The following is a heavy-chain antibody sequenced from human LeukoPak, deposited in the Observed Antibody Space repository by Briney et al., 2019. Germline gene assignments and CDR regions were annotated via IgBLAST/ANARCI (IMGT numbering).Heavy chain of an antibody. D-gene: IGHD3-16*01. CDR1: GGSFSGYY. Sequence: SETLSLTCAVYGGSFSGYYWSGIRQPPGKGLEWIGEINHSGSTNYNPSLKSRVTISVDTSKNQFSLKLSSVTAADTAVYYCARASVLLSADYWGQGTLVTVSS. CDR2: INHSGST. V-gene: IGHV4-34*01. CDR3: ARASVLLSADY. J-gene: IGHJ4*02.